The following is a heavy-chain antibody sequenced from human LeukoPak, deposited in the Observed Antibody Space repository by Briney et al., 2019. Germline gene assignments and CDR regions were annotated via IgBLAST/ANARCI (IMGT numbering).Heavy chain of an antibody. Sequence: GGSLRLSCAASGFTFSSYGVSWVRQAPGKGLQWVSTISSSGSSTYYADSVKGRFTISRDNSKNTLYLQMNSLRAEDTAVYYCAQGPNWFDPWGQGTLVTVSS. J-gene: IGHJ5*02. CDR1: GFTFSSYG. V-gene: IGHV3-23*01. CDR2: ISSSGSST. CDR3: AQGPNWFDP.